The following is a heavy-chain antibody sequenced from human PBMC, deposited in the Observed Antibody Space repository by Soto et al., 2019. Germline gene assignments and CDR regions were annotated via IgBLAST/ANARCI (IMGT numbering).Heavy chain of an antibody. V-gene: IGHV3-30*18. CDR2: ISYDGSKK. CDR1: GFTFSSYG. CDR3: AKDRLVGAAVFYYGMDV. J-gene: IGHJ6*02. D-gene: IGHD1-26*01. Sequence: QVQLVESGGGVVQPGRSLRLSCEASGFTFSSYGMHWVRQAPGKGLEWVAVISYDGSKKYYTDSVKGRFTISRDNSEKTLYLKMNSLRAGDRAVYYCAKDRLVGAAVFYYGMDVWGQGTTVTVSS.